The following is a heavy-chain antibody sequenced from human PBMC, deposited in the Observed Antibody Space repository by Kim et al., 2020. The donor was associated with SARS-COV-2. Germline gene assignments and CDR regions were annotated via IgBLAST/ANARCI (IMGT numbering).Heavy chain of an antibody. CDR1: GESLSDYY. CDR2: INHRGST. V-gene: IGHV4-34*01. CDR3: ARGLIGSGVSSYDYGLDV. D-gene: IGHD3-3*01. Sequence: SETLSLTCAVYGESLSDYYWSWIRQPPGKGLEWIGEINHRGSTNYNTSLNSRVTISLDTSKNQFSLILRSVTAADTAVYYCARGLIGSGVSSYDYGLDVWGLRTTVTVSS. J-gene: IGHJ6*02.